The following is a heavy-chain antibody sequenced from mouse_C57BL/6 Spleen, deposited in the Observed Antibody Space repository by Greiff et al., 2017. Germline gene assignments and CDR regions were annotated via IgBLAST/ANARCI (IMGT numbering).Heavy chain of an antibody. V-gene: IGHV1-82*01. CDR2: IYPGDGDT. CDR1: GYAFSSSW. D-gene: IGHD1-1*01. J-gene: IGHJ2*01. Sequence: QVQLKESGPELVKPGASVKISCKASGYAFSSSWMNWVKQRPGKGLEWIGRIYPGDGDTNYNGKFKGKATLTADKSSSTAYMQLSSLTSEDSAVYFYANYYGSSLDYWGQGTTLTVSS. CDR3: ANYYGSSLDY.